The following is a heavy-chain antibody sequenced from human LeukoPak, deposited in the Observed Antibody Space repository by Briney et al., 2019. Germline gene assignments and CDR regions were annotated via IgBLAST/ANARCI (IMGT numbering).Heavy chain of an antibody. Sequence: PGGSLRLSCAASGFTFSNYGMHWVRQAPGKGLEWVAFIRNDGSTKYYVDSVKGRFVISRDNSRNTLYLYMNSLRAEDSAVYYCAKDGVSSSVWAFDIWGQGTWSPSLQ. J-gene: IGHJ3*02. CDR1: GFTFSNYG. CDR3: AKDGVSSSVWAFDI. CDR2: IRNDGSTK. D-gene: IGHD3-10*01. V-gene: IGHV3-30*02.